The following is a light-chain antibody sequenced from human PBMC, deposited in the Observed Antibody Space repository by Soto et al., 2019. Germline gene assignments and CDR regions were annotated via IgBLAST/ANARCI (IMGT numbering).Light chain of an antibody. J-gene: IGKJ4*01. CDR3: QQYGNSLT. CDR2: DTY. V-gene: IGKV3-15*01. CDR1: QSVRSK. Sequence: EIVLTQSPSSLSVSPGERATLSCRASQSVRSKVAWYQQKPGQAPSLVIYDTYIRATGIPARFSGSGFGTEFTLTICRLDPEDFAVYYCQQYGNSLTFGGGTKVDIK.